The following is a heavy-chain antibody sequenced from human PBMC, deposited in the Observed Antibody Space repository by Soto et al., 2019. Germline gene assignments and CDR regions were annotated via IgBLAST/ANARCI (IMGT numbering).Heavy chain of an antibody. J-gene: IGHJ4*02. Sequence: EVQLVESGGGLVQPGGSLRLSCAASGFTFSTYWMHWVRQAPGKGLVWVSRINSDGSSTSYADSVKGRFTISRDNAKNTLYLQTNSLRAEDTAVYYCARVDGSSGWYPDYWGQGTLVTVSS. V-gene: IGHV3-74*01. CDR3: ARVDGSSGWYPDY. D-gene: IGHD6-19*01. CDR1: GFTFSTYW. CDR2: INSDGSST.